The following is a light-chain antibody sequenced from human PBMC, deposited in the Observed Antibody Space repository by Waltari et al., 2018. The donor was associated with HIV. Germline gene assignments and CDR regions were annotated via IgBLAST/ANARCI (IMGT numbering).Light chain of an antibody. V-gene: IGLV1-47*01. J-gene: IGLJ3*02. Sequence: QSVLSFSHPQPGQTVTISCSGSTSNIETQWVYWYQQLPGTAPKLLIYRNYKRPSGVPERFSVSKSGASASLVISGLRSEDEADYYCEAWDSTLKETLFGGGTKLTVL. CDR2: RNY. CDR1: TSNIETQW. CDR3: EAWDSTLKETL.